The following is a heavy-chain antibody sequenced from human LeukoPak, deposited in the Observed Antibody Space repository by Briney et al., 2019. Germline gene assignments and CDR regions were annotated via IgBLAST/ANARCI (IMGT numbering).Heavy chain of an antibody. V-gene: IGHV3-23*01. CDR2: ISDSGGST. CDR1: GSTFGTSV. CDR3: GRYYVMDV. J-gene: IGHJ6*02. Sequence: GGSLRLSCAASGSTFGTSVMNWVRQAPGKGLEWVSTISDSGGSTYYPDSVKGRFTVSRQKSKSTLYLQMNSLRAEDTAVYYCGRYYVMDVWGQETSVTVSS.